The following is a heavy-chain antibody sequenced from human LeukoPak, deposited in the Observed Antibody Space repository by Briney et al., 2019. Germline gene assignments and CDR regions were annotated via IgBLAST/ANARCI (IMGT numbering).Heavy chain of an antibody. CDR3: ARDCSSLYYDSSGYPYNWFDP. CDR2: IKQDGSEK. Sequence: PGGSLRLSCAASGFTFSSYWMSWVRQAPGKGLEWVANIKQDGSEKYYVDSVKGRFTISRDNAKNSLYLQMNSLRAEDTAVYYCARDCSSLYYDSSGYPYNWFDPWGQGTLVTVSS. J-gene: IGHJ5*02. D-gene: IGHD3-22*01. V-gene: IGHV3-7*01. CDR1: GFTFSSYW.